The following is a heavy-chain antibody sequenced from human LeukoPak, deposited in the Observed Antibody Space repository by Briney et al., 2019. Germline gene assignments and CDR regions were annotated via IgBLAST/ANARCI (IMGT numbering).Heavy chain of an antibody. V-gene: IGHV5-10-1*01. CDR1: GYSFTSYW. CDR2: IDPSDSYT. D-gene: IGHD6-13*01. J-gene: IGHJ4*02. CDR3: ARHGAAADDY. Sequence: GESLNISCKGSGYSFTSYWISWARQMPGKGLEWMGRIDPSDSYTNYSPSFQGHVTISADKSISTAYLQWSSLKASDTAMYYCARHGAAADDYWGQGTLVTVSS.